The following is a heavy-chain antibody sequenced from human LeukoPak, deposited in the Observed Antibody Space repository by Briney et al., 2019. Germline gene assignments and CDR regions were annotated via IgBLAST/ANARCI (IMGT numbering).Heavy chain of an antibody. V-gene: IGHV4-59*01. Sequence: PSETLSLTCTVSDGSISSYYWSWIRQPPGKGLEWIGYIYYSGSTNYIPSLQSRVTISVDSSKNQFSLKLSSVTAADTAVYFCARSSSSWGDHFEYWGQGILVTVSS. CDR1: DGSISSYY. J-gene: IGHJ4*02. D-gene: IGHD6-13*01. CDR2: IYYSGST. CDR3: ARSSSSWGDHFEY.